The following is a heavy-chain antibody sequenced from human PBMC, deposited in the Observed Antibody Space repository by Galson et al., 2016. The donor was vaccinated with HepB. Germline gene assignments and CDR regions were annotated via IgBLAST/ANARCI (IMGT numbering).Heavy chain of an antibody. Sequence: SLRLSCAASGFSFDDHGMSWVRQVPGKGLEWVAATQWSGSSTSYADSVKGRFTISRDTAKRSLYLAMNSLRAEDTALYYCARDRDSHYYGMDVWGQGTTVTVSS. J-gene: IGHJ6*02. V-gene: IGHV3-20*04. CDR3: ARDRDSHYYGMDV. CDR1: GFSFDDHG. D-gene: IGHD3-10*01. CDR2: TQWSGSST.